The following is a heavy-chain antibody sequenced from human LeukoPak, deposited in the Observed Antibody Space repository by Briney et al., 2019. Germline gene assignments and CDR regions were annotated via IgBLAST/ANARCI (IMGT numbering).Heavy chain of an antibody. J-gene: IGHJ4*02. CDR3: ARLVVVAATTDY. CDR2: INRSGST. V-gene: IGHV4-34*01. Sequence: SETLSLTCAVYGGSFSGYYWSWIRQPPGKGLEWIGEINRSGSTNYNPSLKSRVTISVDTSKNQFSLKLSSVTAADTAVYYCARLVVVAATTDYWGQGTLVTVSS. CDR1: GGSFSGYY. D-gene: IGHD2-15*01.